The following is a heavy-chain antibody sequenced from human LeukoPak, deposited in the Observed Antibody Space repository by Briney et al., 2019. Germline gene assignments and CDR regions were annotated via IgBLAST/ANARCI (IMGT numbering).Heavy chain of an antibody. Sequence: SETLSLTCTVSGGSISSNSYYWGWIRQPPGKGLEWIGSIYYSGSTYYNPSLKSRVTISIDTSKNQFSLKLSSVTAADTAVYYCARYGIAAADRDDAFDIWGQGTMVTVSS. CDR3: ARYGIAAADRDDAFDI. CDR1: GGSISSNSYY. J-gene: IGHJ3*02. D-gene: IGHD6-13*01. CDR2: IYYSGST. V-gene: IGHV4-39*07.